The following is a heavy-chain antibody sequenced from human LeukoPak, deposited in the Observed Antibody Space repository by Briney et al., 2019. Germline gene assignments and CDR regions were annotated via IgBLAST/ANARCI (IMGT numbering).Heavy chain of an antibody. V-gene: IGHV3-23*01. J-gene: IGHJ4*02. CDR2: ISGSGAST. CDR1: GFTFSSYW. D-gene: IGHD1-26*01. Sequence: GGSLRLSCAASGFTFSSYWMTWVRQAPGKGLEWISGISGSGASTYCADSVKGRFTISRDDSRNTLYLQMNSLRGDDTAVYYCAKDVGKWESLHFFDYWGQGTLVTVSS. CDR3: AKDVGKWESLHFFDY.